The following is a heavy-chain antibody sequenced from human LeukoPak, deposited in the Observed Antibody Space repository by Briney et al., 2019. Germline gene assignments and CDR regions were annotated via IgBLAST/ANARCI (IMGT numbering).Heavy chain of an antibody. V-gene: IGHV3-20*04. D-gene: IGHD1-26*01. J-gene: IGHJ3*02. CDR1: GFTFDDYG. CDR2: INWNGGST. CDR3: ARGGSGSYYYAFDI. Sequence: PGGSLRLSCAASGFTFDDYGMSWVRQAPGKGLEWVSGINWNGGSTGYADSVKGRFTISRDNAKNSLYLQMNSLRAEDTALYYCARGGSGSYYYAFDIWGQGTMVTVSS.